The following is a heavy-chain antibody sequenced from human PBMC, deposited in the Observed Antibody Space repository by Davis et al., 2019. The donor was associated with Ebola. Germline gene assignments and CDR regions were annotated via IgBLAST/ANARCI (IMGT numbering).Heavy chain of an antibody. CDR1: GYIFRSYG. V-gene: IGHV1-18*04. J-gene: IGHJ4*02. D-gene: IGHD6-25*01. Sequence: AASVKVSCKASGYIFRSYGISWVRQAPGQRLEWMGWISTYNGNTKYAQNFQGRVTMTTDTSTDTAYMELRSLRSDDTAVYYCARDRAATVIEYWGQGSLVTVSS. CDR3: ARDRAATVIEY. CDR2: ISTYNGNT.